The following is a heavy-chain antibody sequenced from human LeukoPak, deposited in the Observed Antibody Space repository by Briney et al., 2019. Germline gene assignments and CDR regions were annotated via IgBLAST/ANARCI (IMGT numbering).Heavy chain of an antibody. CDR2: ISYDGINE. V-gene: IGHV3-30-3*01. CDR3: AREGYYGSGSPPSLYFDY. J-gene: IGHJ4*02. D-gene: IGHD3-10*01. CDR1: GFIFSTYT. Sequence: GGSLRLSCAASGFIFSTYTMHWVRQIPGKGLEWVAAISYDGINEYYADSVRGRFTISRDNSRSTLYLQMNSLRPEDTAIYYCAREGYYGSGSPPSLYFDYWGQGTLVTVSS.